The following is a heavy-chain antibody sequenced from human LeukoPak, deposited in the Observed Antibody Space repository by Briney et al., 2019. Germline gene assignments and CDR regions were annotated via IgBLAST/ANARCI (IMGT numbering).Heavy chain of an antibody. D-gene: IGHD6-13*01. CDR3: AREGAAAGLFDY. J-gene: IGHJ4*02. CDR2: IWYDGSNK. V-gene: IGHV3-33*08. CDR1: GFTFSSYS. Sequence: GGSLRLSCAASGFTFSSYSMSWVRQAPGKGLEWVAVIWYDGSNKYYADSVKGRFTISRDNSKNTLYLQVSSLRAEDTAVYYCAREGAAAGLFDYWGQGTPVTVSS.